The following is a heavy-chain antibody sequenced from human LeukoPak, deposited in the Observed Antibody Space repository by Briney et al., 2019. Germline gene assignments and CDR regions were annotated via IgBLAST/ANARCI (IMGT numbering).Heavy chain of an antibody. J-gene: IGHJ4*02. CDR2: ISSSDSTI. CDR3: ARVGAYAAVNW. CDR1: GFRFSTYG. D-gene: IGHD1-20*01. V-gene: IGHV3-48*03. Sequence: GALRLSCAASGFRFSTYGMNWVRQAPGKGLGWVSYISSSDSTIYYADSVKGRFTISRDNAKNSVYLQMNSPRAEDTAVYYCARVGAYAAVNWWGQGTLVIVSS.